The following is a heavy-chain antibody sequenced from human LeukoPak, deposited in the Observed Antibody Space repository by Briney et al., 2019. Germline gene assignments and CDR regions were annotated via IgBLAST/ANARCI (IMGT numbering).Heavy chain of an antibody. CDR1: GFTFDDYA. CDR3: AKGYDFWSGYYGEAFDY. J-gene: IGHJ4*02. V-gene: IGHV3-9*01. CDR2: ISWNSGSI. D-gene: IGHD3-3*01. Sequence: GRSLRLSCAASGFTFDDYAMHWVRQAPGKGLEWASGISWNSGSIGYADSVKGRFTISRDNAKNSLYLQMNSLRAEDTALYYCAKGYDFWSGYYGEAFDYWGQGTLVTVSS.